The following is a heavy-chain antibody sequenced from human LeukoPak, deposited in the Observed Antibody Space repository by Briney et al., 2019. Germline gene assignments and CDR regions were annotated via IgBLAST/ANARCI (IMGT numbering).Heavy chain of an antibody. CDR2: ISAYSGNR. CDR3: ARGKKGGDYETSGYYSL. J-gene: IGHJ4*02. Sequence: GASVKVSCKASGYTFTSYGFSWVRQAPGQGLEWMGWISAYSGNRNYAHKFQGRVTMTTDTSTSTAYMELRSLISDDAAVYYCARGKKGGDYETSGYYSLWGQGTLVTVSS. V-gene: IGHV1-18*01. CDR1: GYTFTSYG. D-gene: IGHD3-22*01.